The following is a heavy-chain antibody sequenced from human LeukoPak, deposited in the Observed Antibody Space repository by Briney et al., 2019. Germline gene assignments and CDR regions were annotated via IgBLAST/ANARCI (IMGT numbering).Heavy chain of an antibody. CDR2: ISSNGGRK. CDR1: GFTFSNYA. V-gene: IGHV3-64*01. CDR3: AKEIWPHYYYYYMDV. J-gene: IGHJ6*03. Sequence: GGSLRLSCAASGFTFSNYAIHWVRQAPGKGLEYVSAISSNGGRKYYANSVKGRFTISRDNSKNTLYLQMNSLRAEDTAVYYCAKEIWPHYYYYYMDVWGKGTTVTVSS. D-gene: IGHD3-16*01.